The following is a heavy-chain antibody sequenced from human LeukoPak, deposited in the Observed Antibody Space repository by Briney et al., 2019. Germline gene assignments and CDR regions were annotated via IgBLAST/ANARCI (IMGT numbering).Heavy chain of an antibody. V-gene: IGHV3-74*01. CDR2: INSDGSST. D-gene: IGHD3-3*01. CDR1: GFTFSSYW. Sequence: PGGSLRLSCAASGFTFSSYWMHWVRHAPGKGLVWVSRINSDGSSTSYADSVKGRFTISRDNAKNTLYLQMNSLRAEDTAVYYCAREAFGVVMWFDPWGQGTLVTVSS. CDR3: AREAFGVVMWFDP. J-gene: IGHJ5*02.